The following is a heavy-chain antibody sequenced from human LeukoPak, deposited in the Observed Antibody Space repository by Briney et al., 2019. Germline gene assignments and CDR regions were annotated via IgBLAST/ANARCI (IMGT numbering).Heavy chain of an antibody. V-gene: IGHV4-4*07. CDR3: ARENSGSYREFDY. D-gene: IGHD1-26*01. J-gene: IGHJ4*02. CDR2: IYTSGST. Sequence: SETLSLTCTVPGGSIISYYWSWIRQPAGKGLEWVGRIYTSGSTNYNASLKSRVSMSVDTSKNQFSLKLSSVTAADTAVFYCARENSGSYREFDYWGQGTLVTVSS. CDR1: GGSIISYY.